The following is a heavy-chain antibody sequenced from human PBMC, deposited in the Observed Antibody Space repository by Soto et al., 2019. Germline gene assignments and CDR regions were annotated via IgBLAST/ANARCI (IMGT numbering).Heavy chain of an antibody. J-gene: IGHJ5*02. CDR2: FFIGGNT. V-gene: IGHV4-39*01. CDR3: ATQEVGGSYVYTFDP. Sequence: SETLSLTCTVSGGSISRSTYYWGWMRQPPGKGLEWIASFFIGGNTYYNPSLKSRVTISVDTSKNQFSLKLSSVTAADTAVYYCATQEVGGSYVYTFDPWGQGTLVTVSS. CDR1: GGSISRSTYY. D-gene: IGHD1-26*01.